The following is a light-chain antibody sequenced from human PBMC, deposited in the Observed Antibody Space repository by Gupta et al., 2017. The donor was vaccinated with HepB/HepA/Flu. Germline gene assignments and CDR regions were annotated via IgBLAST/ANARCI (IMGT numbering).Light chain of an antibody. Sequence: YELTQPLSVSVGLGQTARTTCEGKNIGTKNVHWYQQKPGQTPVIIIYRDTNRPSGIPERFSGSNSGNTATLTISRVQVGDEADYYCQVWDSDTGWVFGGGTKLTVL. V-gene: IGLV3-9*01. CDR3: QVWDSDTGWV. CDR1: NIGTKN. CDR2: RDT. J-gene: IGLJ3*02.